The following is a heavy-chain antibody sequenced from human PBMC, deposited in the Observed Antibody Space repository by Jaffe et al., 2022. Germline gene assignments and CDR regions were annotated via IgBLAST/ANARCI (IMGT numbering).Heavy chain of an antibody. Sequence: EVQLVESGGGLVQPGGSLRLSCAASGFTFSSYWMHWVRQAPGKGLLWVSRISSDGSTTSYADSVKGRFTISRDNAKNTLYLQMNSLRAEDTAVYYCATSPSTADCQWGQGTLVTVSS. CDR1: GFTFSSYW. J-gene: IGHJ4*02. V-gene: IGHV3-74*01. CDR2: ISSDGSTT. CDR3: ATSPSTADCQ. D-gene: IGHD2-2*01.